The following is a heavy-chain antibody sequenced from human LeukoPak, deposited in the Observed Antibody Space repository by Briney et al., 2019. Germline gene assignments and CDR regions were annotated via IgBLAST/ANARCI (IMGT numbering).Heavy chain of an antibody. CDR3: ARHGVSGIAAAGTAFDY. CDR1: GGSISSSSYY. V-gene: IGHV4-39*01. D-gene: IGHD6-13*01. Sequence: SETLSLTCTVSGGSISSSSYYWGWIRQPPGKGLEWIGSIYYSGSTYYNPSLKSRVTISVDTSNNQFSLKLSSVTAADTAVYYCARHGVSGIAAAGTAFDYWGQGTLVTVSS. CDR2: IYYSGST. J-gene: IGHJ4*02.